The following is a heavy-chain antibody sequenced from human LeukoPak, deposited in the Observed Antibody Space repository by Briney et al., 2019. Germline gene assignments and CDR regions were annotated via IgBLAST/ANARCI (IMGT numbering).Heavy chain of an antibody. J-gene: IGHJ4*02. CDR1: GGSISSSY. CDR2: IYYRGST. CDR3: ARDYSSGMYSLDY. D-gene: IGHD6-19*01. V-gene: IGHV4-59*01. Sequence: SETLSLTCTVSGGSISSSYWSWIRQPPGKGLEWIGYIYYRGSTNYNPSLESRVTISVDTSKNQFSLKLISVTAADTAVYYCARDYSSGMYSLDYWGQGTLVTVSS.